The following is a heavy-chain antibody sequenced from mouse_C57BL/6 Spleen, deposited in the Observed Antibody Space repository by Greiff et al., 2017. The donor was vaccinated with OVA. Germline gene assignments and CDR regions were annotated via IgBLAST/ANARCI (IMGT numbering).Heavy chain of an antibody. V-gene: IGHV1-19*01. CDR3: ARYDGYYLYAMDY. CDR2: INPYNGGT. Sequence: EVQLQQSGPVLVKPGASVKMSCKASGYTFTDYYMNWVKQSPGKSLEWIGVINPYNGGTSYNQKFKGKATLTVDKSSSTAYMELNSLTSEDSAVYYCARYDGYYLYAMDYWGQGTSVTVSS. CDR1: GYTFTDYY. D-gene: IGHD2-3*01. J-gene: IGHJ4*01.